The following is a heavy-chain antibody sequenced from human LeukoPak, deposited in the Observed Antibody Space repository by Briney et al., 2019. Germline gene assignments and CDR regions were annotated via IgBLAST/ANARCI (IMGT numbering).Heavy chain of an antibody. J-gene: IGHJ5*02. Sequence: PSETLSLTCTVSGGSISTYYWSWIRQPAGKGLEWIGRIYTSGTTNYNPSLKSRVTISVDKSKNQFPLKLSSVTAADTALYYCARGLMGTTGEQNWFDPWGQGTLVTVSS. CDR1: GGSISTYY. D-gene: IGHD1-7*01. V-gene: IGHV4-4*07. CDR3: ARGLMGTTGEQNWFDP. CDR2: IYTSGTT.